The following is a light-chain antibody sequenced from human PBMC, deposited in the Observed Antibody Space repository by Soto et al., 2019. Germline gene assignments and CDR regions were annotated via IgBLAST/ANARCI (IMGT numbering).Light chain of an antibody. CDR3: QAWDSSTSGV. Sequence: SYELTQPPSVSVSPGQTASITCSGDKLGDKYACWYQQKPGQSPVMVIYQDTKRPSGIPERFSGSNSGNTATLTISGTHAMDEADYYCQAWDSSTSGVFGGGTKLPS. CDR2: QDT. J-gene: IGLJ3*02. CDR1: KLGDKY. V-gene: IGLV3-1*01.